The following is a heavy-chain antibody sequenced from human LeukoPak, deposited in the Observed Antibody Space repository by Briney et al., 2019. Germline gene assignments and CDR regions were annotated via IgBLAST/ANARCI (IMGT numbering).Heavy chain of an antibody. Sequence: ASVKVSCKASGYTFTSYGISWVRQAPGQGLEWMGWINTNTGNPTYAQGFTGWFVFSLDTSVSTAYLQISSLKAEDTAVYYCARDGYSYGYAVIDYWGQGTLVTVSS. D-gene: IGHD5-18*01. J-gene: IGHJ4*02. V-gene: IGHV7-4-1*02. CDR1: GYTFTSYG. CDR3: ARDGYSYGYAVIDY. CDR2: INTNTGNP.